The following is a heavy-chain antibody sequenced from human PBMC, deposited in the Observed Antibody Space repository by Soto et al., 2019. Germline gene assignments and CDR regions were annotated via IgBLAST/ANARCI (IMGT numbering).Heavy chain of an antibody. Sequence: PGESLKISWKGSGYSFTSYWIGWVRQMPGKGLEWMGIIYPGDSDTRYSPSFQGQVTISADKSISTAYLQWSSLKASDTAMYYCARAQNPRFLEWLLDAFDIWGQGTMVTVSS. CDR2: IYPGDSDT. CDR3: ARAQNPRFLEWLLDAFDI. CDR1: GYSFTSYW. V-gene: IGHV5-51*01. D-gene: IGHD3-3*01. J-gene: IGHJ3*02.